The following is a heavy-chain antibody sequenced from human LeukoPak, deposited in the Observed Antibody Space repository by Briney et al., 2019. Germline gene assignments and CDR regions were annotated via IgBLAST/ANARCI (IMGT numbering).Heavy chain of an antibody. D-gene: IGHD5-18*01. CDR2: IYYSGST. CDR3: ARGSTGAMVDY. V-gene: IGHV4-59*11. CDR1: GGSISNHY. J-gene: IGHJ4*02. Sequence: MASETLSLTCTVSGGSISNHYWNWIRQPPGKALEWIGYIYYSGSTNYNPSLKSRGTISINTSKNQFSLKVNSVTAADTAVYYCARGSTGAMVDYWGQGTLVTVS.